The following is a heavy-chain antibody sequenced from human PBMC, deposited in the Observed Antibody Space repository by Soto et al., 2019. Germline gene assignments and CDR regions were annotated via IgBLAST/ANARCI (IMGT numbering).Heavy chain of an antibody. Sequence: SETLSLTCTVSGGSISSGSYYWGWVRQPPGKWLEWIGSIYYSGNAYNNPSLKSRVAVSVDTSKNQFSLKVTSVTATDTAVYYCARHKDTSSRYLLPDFWGQGTLVTVSS. V-gene: IGHV4-39*01. J-gene: IGHJ4*02. CDR3: ARHKDTSSRYLLPDF. D-gene: IGHD6-13*01. CDR2: IYYSGNA. CDR1: GGSISSGSYY.